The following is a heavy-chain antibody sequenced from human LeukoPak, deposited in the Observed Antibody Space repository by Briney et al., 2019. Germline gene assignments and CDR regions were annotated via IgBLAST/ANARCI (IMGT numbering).Heavy chain of an antibody. CDR2: IKQDGSGK. CDR3: ARDPVSYYYDSSGYYP. J-gene: IGHJ5*02. V-gene: IGHV3-7*01. Sequence: PGGSLRLSCAASGFTFSSYSMNWLRQAPGKGLGWVANIKQDGSGKYYVDSVKGRFTISRDNAKNSLYLQMNSLRAEDTAVYYCARDPVSYYYDSSGYYPWGQGTLVTVSS. D-gene: IGHD3-22*01. CDR1: GFTFSSYS.